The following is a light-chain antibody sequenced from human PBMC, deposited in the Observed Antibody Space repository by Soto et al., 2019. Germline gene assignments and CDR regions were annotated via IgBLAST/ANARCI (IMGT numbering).Light chain of an antibody. Sequence: DIQMTQSPSSLTASVGDRVTITCRASQSISSYLNWYQQKPGKAPKLLIYAASSLQSGVPSRFSGSVSGTDFTLTLSSLQPEDVATYYCQQSYSTSVTFVPWTKVDIK. CDR2: AAS. CDR1: QSISSY. CDR3: QQSYSTSVT. J-gene: IGKJ3*01. V-gene: IGKV1-39*01.